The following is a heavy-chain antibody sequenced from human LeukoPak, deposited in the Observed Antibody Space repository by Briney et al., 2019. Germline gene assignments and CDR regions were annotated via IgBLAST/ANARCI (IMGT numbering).Heavy chain of an antibody. Sequence: GGSLRLSCAASGFTFSSYWMSWVRQAPGKGLEWVANIKQDGSEKYYVDSVKGRFTISRDNAKNSLYLQMNSLRAEDTAVYYCARDKNENRYHYYGMDVWGQGTTVTVSS. CDR2: IKQDGSEK. CDR3: ARDKNENRYHYYGMDV. J-gene: IGHJ6*02. D-gene: IGHD1-1*01. CDR1: GFTFSSYW. V-gene: IGHV3-7*03.